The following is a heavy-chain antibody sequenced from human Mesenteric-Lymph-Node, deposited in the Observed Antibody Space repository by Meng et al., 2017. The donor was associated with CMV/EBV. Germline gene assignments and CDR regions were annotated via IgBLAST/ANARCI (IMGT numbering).Heavy chain of an antibody. V-gene: IGHV4-59*01. D-gene: IGHD4-23*01. CDR2: IYSSVST. J-gene: IGHJ3*02. Sequence: SETLSLTCTVSGDSTSNYYWSWIRQPPGKGLEWIGYIYSSVSTSYNPSLKSRVTISVDTSKNQFSLKLSSGTAADTAVYYCARDRWIVGVDAFDIWGQGTMVTVSS. CDR3: ARDRWIVGVDAFDI. CDR1: GDSTSNYY.